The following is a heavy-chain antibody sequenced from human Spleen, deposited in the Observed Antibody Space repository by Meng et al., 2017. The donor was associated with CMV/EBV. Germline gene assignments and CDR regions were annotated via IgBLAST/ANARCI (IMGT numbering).Heavy chain of an antibody. CDR1: GFTFSNYN. V-gene: IGHV3-21*06. CDR3: ARSMLEVNRYYYGMDV. J-gene: IGHJ6*04. CDR2: ISSSSSYI. Sequence: GESLKISCAASGFTFSNYNMNWVRQAPGKGLEWVSSISSSSSYIYYADSVKGRFTVSRDNAGNSLLLQMNSLRAEDTAVYYCARSMLEVNRYYYGMDVWGEGTPVTVSS. D-gene: IGHD1-1*01.